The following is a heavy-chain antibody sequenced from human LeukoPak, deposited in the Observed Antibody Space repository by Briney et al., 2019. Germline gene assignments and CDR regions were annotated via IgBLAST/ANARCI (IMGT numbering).Heavy chain of an antibody. Sequence: SETLSLTCTVSGASVRTTNWWTWVRQAPGKGLEWIAEVFQTGVTNYNPSLKSRARISVDPSKNLFSVRLSSVTAADTAVYYCARGVAFYFGSGSPNYWGQGILVTVS. J-gene: IGHJ4*02. CDR2: VFQTGVT. CDR3: ARGVAFYFGSGSPNY. CDR1: GASVRTTNW. V-gene: IGHV4-4*02. D-gene: IGHD3-10*01.